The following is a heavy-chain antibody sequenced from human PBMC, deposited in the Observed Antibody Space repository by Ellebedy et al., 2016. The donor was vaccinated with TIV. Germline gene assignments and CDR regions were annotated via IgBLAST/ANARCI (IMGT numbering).Heavy chain of an antibody. CDR1: GFTFSDYY. V-gene: IGHV3-11*06. Sequence: GESLKISCAASGFTFSDYYMSWIRQAPGKGLEWVSYISSSSSYTNYADSVKGRFTISRDNSKNTLYLQMNNLGAEDRAVFYCARNRHVERGDSLDYWGQGTLVTVSS. J-gene: IGHJ4*02. D-gene: IGHD2-21*02. CDR3: ARNRHVERGDSLDY. CDR2: ISSSSSYT.